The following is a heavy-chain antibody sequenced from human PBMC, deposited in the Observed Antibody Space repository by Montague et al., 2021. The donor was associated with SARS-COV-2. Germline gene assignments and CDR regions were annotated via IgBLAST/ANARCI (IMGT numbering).Heavy chain of an antibody. D-gene: IGHD6-25*01. CDR2: INYAGST. CDR1: GDSITGSHW. CDR3: ARSGRAWTHHY. V-gene: IGHV4-28*01. Sequence: SETLSLTCAVSGDSITGSHWWGWVRQPSGKGLEWIAYINYAGSTXYNPSLKSRVTMSVDTSKNQFSLKLTSVTTVDTAVYFCARSGRAWTHHYWGQGTLVTVSS. J-gene: IGHJ4*02.